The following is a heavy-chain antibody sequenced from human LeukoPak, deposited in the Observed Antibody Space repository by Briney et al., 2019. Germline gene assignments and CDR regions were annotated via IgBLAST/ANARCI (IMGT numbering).Heavy chain of an antibody. CDR1: GGTFSSYA. V-gene: IGHV1-69*05. CDR3: ARSADGYNWGYFDY. Sequence: SVKVSCKASGGTFSSYAISWVRQAPGQGLEWMGGIIPIFGTANYAQKFQGRVTITTEESTSTAYMELSSLRSEDTAVYYCARSADGYNWGYFDYWGQGTLVTVSS. D-gene: IGHD5-24*01. J-gene: IGHJ4*02. CDR2: IIPIFGTA.